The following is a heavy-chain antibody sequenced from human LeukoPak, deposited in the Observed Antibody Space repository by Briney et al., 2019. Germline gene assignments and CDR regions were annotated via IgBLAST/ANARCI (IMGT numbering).Heavy chain of an antibody. D-gene: IGHD3-22*01. J-gene: IGHJ6*02. CDR3: AKDNHDSSGYYYYYGMDV. V-gene: IGHV3-23*01. Sequence: GGSLRLSCAASGFTFSSYAMSWVRQAPGKGLEWVSAISGSGGSTYYADSVKGRFTISRDNSKNTLYLQMNSLRAEDTAVYYCAKDNHDSSGYYYYYGMDVWGQGTTVTVSS. CDR2: ISGSGGST. CDR1: GFTFSSYA.